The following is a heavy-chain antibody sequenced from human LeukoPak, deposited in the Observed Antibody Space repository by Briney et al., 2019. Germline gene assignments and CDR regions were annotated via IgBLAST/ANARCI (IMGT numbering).Heavy chain of an antibody. Sequence: PGGSLRLSCAASVFTLSSNYMTWVRQAPGKGLEWVANIRNDGLTQYYLDSVKGRFTISRDNAKDYLSLQMNSLRAEDTAVYFCARHGDYCFDLWGQGTLVTVSS. J-gene: IGHJ4*02. CDR3: ARHGDYCFDL. V-gene: IGHV3-7*01. D-gene: IGHD4-17*01. CDR2: IRNDGLTQ. CDR1: VFTLSSNY.